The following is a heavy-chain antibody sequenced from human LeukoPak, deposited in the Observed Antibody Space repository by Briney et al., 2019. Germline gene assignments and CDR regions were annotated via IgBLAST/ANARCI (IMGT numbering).Heavy chain of an antibody. CDR2: ITGSGGST. V-gene: IGHV3-23*01. Sequence: PGGSLRLSCAASGFTFSSYAISWVRQAPGKWLEWVSAITGSGGSTYYADSGKGRFTISRDNYKNTLYVQMNSLRAEDTAVYHCAKLQAAWRLVELSLFGFSGQGTLVTVSP. CDR3: AKLQAAWRLVELSLFGF. D-gene: IGHD3-16*02. J-gene: IGHJ4*02. CDR1: GFTFSSYA.